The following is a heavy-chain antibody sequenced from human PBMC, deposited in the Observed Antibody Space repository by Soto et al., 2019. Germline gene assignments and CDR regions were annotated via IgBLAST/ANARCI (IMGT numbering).Heavy chain of an antibody. D-gene: IGHD5-12*01. CDR1: GYSFSSYD. Sequence: QVHLVQSGPELKKPGASVKISCKASGYSFSSYDINWVRQAPGQGLEWMGWISGYNGSTKYAQSLQGRVTMTTDTSTSTANMEVRSLRSDDTAVYYCARTYRDTIMAPRNKFSDYWGQGTLVTVSS. CDR2: ISGYNGST. CDR3: ARTYRDTIMAPRNKFSDY. V-gene: IGHV1-18*01. J-gene: IGHJ4*02.